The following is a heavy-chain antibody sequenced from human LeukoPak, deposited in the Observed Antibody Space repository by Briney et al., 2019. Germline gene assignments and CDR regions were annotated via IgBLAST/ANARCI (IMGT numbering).Heavy chain of an antibody. J-gene: IGHJ5*01. D-gene: IGHD2-2*01. CDR2: ISSSGSTI. CDR3: AKDRHAPGRYCSSTSCFPFDS. CDR1: GFTFSSYG. V-gene: IGHV3-48*01. Sequence: GGSLRLSCAASGFTFSSYGMNWVRQAPGKGLEWVSYISSSGSTIYYADSVKGRFTISRDNTKNTLYLQMNSLRAEDTAVYYCAKDRHAPGRYCSSTSCFPFDSWGQGTLVTVSS.